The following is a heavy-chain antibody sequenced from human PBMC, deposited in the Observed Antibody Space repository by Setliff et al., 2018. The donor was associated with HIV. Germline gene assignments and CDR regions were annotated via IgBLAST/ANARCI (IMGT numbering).Heavy chain of an antibody. CDR2: ISTGGAT. CDR1: GGSISSGSYY. V-gene: IGHV4-61*09. Sequence: SETLSLTCTVSGGSISSGSYYWNWIRQPAGKGLEWVGQISTGGATDYNSSLKSRVTIFLDKSKNQFSLRLNSVTAADTAVYYCARVLDGNHYDAFNLWGQGTTVTVSS. D-gene: IGHD1-26*01. CDR3: ARVLDGNHYDAFNL. J-gene: IGHJ3*01.